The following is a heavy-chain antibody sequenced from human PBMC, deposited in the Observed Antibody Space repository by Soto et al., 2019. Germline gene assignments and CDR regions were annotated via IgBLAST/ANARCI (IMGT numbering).Heavy chain of an antibody. Sequence: SETLSLTCTVTCDSISSRSYYWCGIRHPPGKGLEWIGSIYYSGSTYNNPSLRSRVSMSIDTSKDQFSLKLRSVTAADTALYFCARKRTSVVTQAYFDYWGQGTLVTVS. CDR2: IYYSGST. V-gene: IGHV4-39*01. CDR3: ARKRTSVVTQAYFDY. D-gene: IGHD2-21*02. J-gene: IGHJ4*02. CDR1: CDSISSRSYY.